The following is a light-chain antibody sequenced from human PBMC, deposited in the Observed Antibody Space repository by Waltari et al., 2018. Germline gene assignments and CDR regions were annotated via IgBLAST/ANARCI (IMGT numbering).Light chain of an antibody. CDR2: KGI. J-gene: IGLJ3*02. CDR3: SMYMGSGVWV. CDR1: SGSVSSTSY. Sequence: QTVVTQEPSLSVSPGGTVTLTCALSSGSVSSTSYPTWYQQTPGHPPRTLVYKGISRSSGVPDRFSGSIRGNTAALTITGAQADDESDYYCSMYMGSGVWVFGGGTKLTVL. V-gene: IGLV8-61*01.